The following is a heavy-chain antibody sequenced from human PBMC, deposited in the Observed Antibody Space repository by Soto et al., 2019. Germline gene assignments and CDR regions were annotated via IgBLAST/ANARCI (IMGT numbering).Heavy chain of an antibody. D-gene: IGHD1-26*01. CDR3: ARDGSGSYYTDY. V-gene: IGHV3-23*01. CDR2: ISGSGGST. CDR1: GFTFSSYA. Sequence: EVQLLESGGGLVQPGGSLRLSCAASGFTFSSYAMSWVRQAPGKGLEWVSAISGSGGSTYYADSVKGRFTISRDNSKNTLYLQMNSLRAEDTAVYYCARDGSGSYYTDYWGQGTLVTVSS. J-gene: IGHJ4*02.